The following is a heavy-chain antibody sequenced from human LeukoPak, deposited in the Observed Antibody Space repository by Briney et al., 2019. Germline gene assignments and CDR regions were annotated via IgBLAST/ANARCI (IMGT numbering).Heavy chain of an antibody. D-gene: IGHD5-18*01. CDR1: GYTFTGYY. V-gene: IGHV1-2*02. CDR2: INPNSGGT. CDR3: ARGSFSADAPLVLDYFHH. J-gene: IGHJ1*01. Sequence: ASVKVSCKASGYTFTGYYIHWVQQAPGQGLEWMGWINPNSGGTNYAQKFQGRVAMTRDTSISTAYMELSRLRADDTAVYYCARGSFSADAPLVLDYFHHWGQGTLVTDSS.